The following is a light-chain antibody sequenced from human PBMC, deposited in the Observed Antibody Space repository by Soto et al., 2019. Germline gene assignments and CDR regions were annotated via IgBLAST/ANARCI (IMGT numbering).Light chain of an antibody. CDR3: QHYQSGHPIT. CDR1: QSVSSN. Sequence: EMVLTQSPGTLSVSPGERATLSCRASQSVSSNLAWYQQKPGQAPRLLISGASSRATGIPDRFTGSGSETSFTLTISRLEPEDFALYYCQHYQSGHPITFGQGTRLEI. J-gene: IGKJ5*01. V-gene: IGKV3-20*01. CDR2: GAS.